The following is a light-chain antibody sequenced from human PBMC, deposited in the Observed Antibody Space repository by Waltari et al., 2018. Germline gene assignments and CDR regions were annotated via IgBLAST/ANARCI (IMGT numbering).Light chain of an antibody. CDR2: ANY. J-gene: IGLJ3*02. Sequence: QSVLTQPPLPSGTPGQGVTISFSGNSSNSGINTLTCYQQLPGTAPKLLIYANYHRPSGVPDRFSASKSDTSASLAISGLQSEDEADYFCATWDDSLNGRVFGGGTKLAVL. CDR3: ATWDDSLNGRV. V-gene: IGLV1-44*01. CDR1: SSNSGINT.